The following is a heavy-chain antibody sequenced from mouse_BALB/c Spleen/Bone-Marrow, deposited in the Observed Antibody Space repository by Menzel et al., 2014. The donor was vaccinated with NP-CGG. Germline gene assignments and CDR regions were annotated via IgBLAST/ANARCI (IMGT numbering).Heavy chain of an antibody. CDR1: GFTFTDYE. J-gene: IGHJ2*01. CDR3: TREKVGDGDD. V-gene: IGHV1-15*01. D-gene: IGHD3-3*01. CDR2: IHPGSGGT. Sequence: QLPLPQSGAELVRPGASVKLSCKALGFTFTDYEMHWVKQTPVHGLEWIGTIHPGSGGTAYNQKFKGKATGTADKSASTAYREHSSLTSEDSAVEEGTREKVGDGDDWGQGTTRTGSS.